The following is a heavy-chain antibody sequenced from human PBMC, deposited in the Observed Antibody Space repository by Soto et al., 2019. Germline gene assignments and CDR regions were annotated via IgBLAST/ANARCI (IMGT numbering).Heavy chain of an antibody. CDR1: GFTFSSYA. Sequence: GGSLRLSCAASGFTFSSYAMSWVRQAPGKGLEWVSAISGSGGSTYYADSVKGRFTISRDNSKNALYLQMNSLRAEDTAVYYCAKRLRSVPAAIPNWFDPWGQGTQVTVSS. J-gene: IGHJ5*02. CDR3: AKRLRSVPAAIPNWFDP. V-gene: IGHV3-23*01. D-gene: IGHD2-2*01. CDR2: ISGSGGST.